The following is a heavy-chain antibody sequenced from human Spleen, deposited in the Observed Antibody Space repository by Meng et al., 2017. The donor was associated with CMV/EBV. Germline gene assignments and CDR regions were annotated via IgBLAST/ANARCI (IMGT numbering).Heavy chain of an antibody. J-gene: IGHJ4*02. V-gene: IGHV3-23*01. CDR1: GFTFSSYA. CDR2: ISDSGTRT. Sequence: APGFTFSSYAMSWVRQAPGKGLEWVSVISDSGTRTYYADSVKGRFTISRDNSKNTQYLQMNSLRVEDTAVYYCAKAPYSSDWNAFDYWGQGTLVTVSS. CDR3: AKAPYSSDWNAFDY. D-gene: IGHD6-19*01.